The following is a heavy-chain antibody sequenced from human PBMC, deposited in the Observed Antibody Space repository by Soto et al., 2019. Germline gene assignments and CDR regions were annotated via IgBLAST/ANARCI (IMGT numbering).Heavy chain of an antibody. CDR3: ARDGQHIVVVTAIGY. V-gene: IGHV3-30-3*01. CDR2: ISYDGSNK. Sequence: QVQLVESGGGVVQPGRSLRLSCAASGFTFSSYAMHWVRQAPGKGLEWVAAISYDGSNKYYADSVKGRFTISRDNSKNTLYLQKNSLRAEDRAVYYCARDGQHIVVVTAIGYWGQGTLVTVSS. CDR1: GFTFSSYA. D-gene: IGHD2-21*02. J-gene: IGHJ4*02.